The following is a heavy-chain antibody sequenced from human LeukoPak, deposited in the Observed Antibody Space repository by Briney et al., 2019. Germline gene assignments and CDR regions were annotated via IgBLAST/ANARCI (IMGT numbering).Heavy chain of an antibody. CDR1: GFTFSSYA. CDR3: AREYCSGGSCYYYYFDY. V-gene: IGHV3-30*04. Sequence: GGSLRLSCAASGFTFSSYALHWVGQAQGKGLEWVAVISYDGSNKYYADSVKGRFTISRDNSKNTLYLQMNSLRAEDTAVYYCAREYCSGGSCYYYYFDYWGQGALVTVSS. J-gene: IGHJ4*02. CDR2: ISYDGSNK. D-gene: IGHD2-15*01.